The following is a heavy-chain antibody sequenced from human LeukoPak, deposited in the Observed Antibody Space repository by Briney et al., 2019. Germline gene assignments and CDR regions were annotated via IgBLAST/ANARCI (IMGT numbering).Heavy chain of an antibody. CDR2: INHDGSYK. V-gene: IGHV3-7*01. J-gene: IGHJ5*02. D-gene: IGHD3-10*01. CDR1: GFTFSSYC. CDR3: ARATDRGGWFDP. Sequence: PGGSLRLSCAASGFTFSSYCMTWVRQAPGKVLEWVADINHDGSYKYYGGSGKGRCIIPRDNANNSLYLQMNSLRAEDTAVYYCARATDRGGWFDPWGEGQPVPVSS.